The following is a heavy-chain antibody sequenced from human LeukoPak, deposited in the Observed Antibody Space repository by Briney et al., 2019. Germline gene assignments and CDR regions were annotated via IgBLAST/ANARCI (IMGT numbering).Heavy chain of an antibody. J-gene: IGHJ4*02. Sequence: SVKVSCKASGGTFSRYSISWVRRAPGQGLEWVGGIITIFDTPHYAQRFQGSVTIAADESTSTAYMESSSLRAEDTALYYCARGGNGYWIYDYYFDYWGQGTLVTVSS. CDR3: ARGGNGYWIYDYYFDY. CDR2: IITIFDTP. V-gene: IGHV1-69*01. D-gene: IGHD2-2*03. CDR1: GGTFSRYS.